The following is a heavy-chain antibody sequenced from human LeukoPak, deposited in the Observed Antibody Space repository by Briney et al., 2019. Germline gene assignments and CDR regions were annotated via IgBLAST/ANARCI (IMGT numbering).Heavy chain of an antibody. V-gene: IGHV4-59*01. CDR2: TSYNGGT. CDR3: ARAAHYDTWDFDY. CDR1: GGSIRGYY. D-gene: IGHD3-16*01. Sequence: SETLSLTCTVSGGSIRGYYWSWIRQPPGRGLEWIGYTSYNGGTNYNPALKSRLSISVDTSKNQFSLNLNSVTAADTAVYFCARAAHYDTWDFDYWGQGTLVTVSS. J-gene: IGHJ4*02.